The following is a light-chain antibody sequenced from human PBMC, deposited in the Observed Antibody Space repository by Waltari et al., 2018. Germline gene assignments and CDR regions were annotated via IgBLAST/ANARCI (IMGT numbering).Light chain of an antibody. J-gene: IGKJ2*01. CDR2: RAA. V-gene: IGKV3-15*01. CDR1: QSVTTN. CDR3: HQYNNWPPNT. Sequence: ETLMTQSPAPLSVSPGERVTLSCRASQSVTTNLAWYQQNPGQAPRLLIYRAATRATGGPARFSGRGAGTEFTLTINALQSEDFAVYYCHQYNNWPPNTCGQGTLLEIK.